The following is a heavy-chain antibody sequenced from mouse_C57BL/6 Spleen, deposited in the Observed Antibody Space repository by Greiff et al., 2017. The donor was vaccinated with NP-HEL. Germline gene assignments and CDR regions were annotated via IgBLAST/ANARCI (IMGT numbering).Heavy chain of an antibody. CDR1: GYTFTDYY. J-gene: IGHJ3*01. V-gene: IGHV1-26*01. Sequence: EVQLQQSGPELVKPGASVKISCKASGYTFTDYYMNWVKQSHGKSLEWIGDINPNNGGTSYNQKFKGKATLTVDKSSSTAYMELRSLTSEDSAVYYCARSDYYYGSSGFAYWGQGTLVTVSA. D-gene: IGHD1-1*01. CDR3: ARSDYYYGSSGFAY. CDR2: INPNNGGT.